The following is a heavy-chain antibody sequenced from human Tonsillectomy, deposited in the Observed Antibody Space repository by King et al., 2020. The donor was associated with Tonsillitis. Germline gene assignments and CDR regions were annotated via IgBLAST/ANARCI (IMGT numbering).Heavy chain of an antibody. J-gene: IGHJ4*02. CDR3: ARQGAPGGYHHGYGYLDY. D-gene: IGHD5-18*01. CDR1: GGSISGSTYY. Sequence: QLQESGPGLVKPSETLSLTCSVSGGSISGSTYYWTWIRQAPGRELEWIGGIYYSGRTYYNPALKSRVTISVDTSKKQFSLKVTSLTAADTATYYCARQGAPGGYHHGYGYLDYWGQGTLVPVSS. CDR2: IYYSGRT. V-gene: IGHV4-39*01.